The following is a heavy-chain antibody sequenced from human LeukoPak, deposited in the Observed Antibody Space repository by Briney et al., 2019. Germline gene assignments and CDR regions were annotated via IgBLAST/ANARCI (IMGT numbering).Heavy chain of an antibody. D-gene: IGHD5-18*01. Sequence: GESLKISCKGSGYSFTNYWIAWVRQMPGKGLEWMGIIYPGDSDTRYSPSFRGQVTISADKSISTAYLQWSSLKASDTAMYYCARQDFGYSYGRHFDYWGQGTLVTVSS. V-gene: IGHV5-51*01. CDR1: GYSFTNYW. CDR2: IYPGDSDT. CDR3: ARQDFGYSYGRHFDY. J-gene: IGHJ4*02.